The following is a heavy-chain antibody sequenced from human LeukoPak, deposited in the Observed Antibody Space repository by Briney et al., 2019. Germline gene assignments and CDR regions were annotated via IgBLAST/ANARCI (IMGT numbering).Heavy chain of an antibody. J-gene: IGHJ4*02. CDR2: ISGSGTGT. D-gene: IGHD1-7*01. Sequence: GGSLRLSCAASGFTFSSSAMSWVRQAPGKGLYWVTAISGSGTGTYYADSVKGRFTISRDNSKNTLYLQMNSLRAEDTAVYYCAKEGGTGTRFDYWGQGTLVTVSS. V-gene: IGHV3-23*01. CDR1: GFTFSSSA. CDR3: AKEGGTGTRFDY.